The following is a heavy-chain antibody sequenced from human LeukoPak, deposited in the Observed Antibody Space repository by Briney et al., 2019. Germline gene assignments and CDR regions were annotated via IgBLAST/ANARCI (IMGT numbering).Heavy chain of an antibody. V-gene: IGHV3-11*01. D-gene: IGHD1-26*01. CDR3: ARVRGSYYMAYYYYMDV. CDR2: ISSSGSTI. CDR1: GFTFSDYY. J-gene: IGHJ6*03. Sequence: PGGSLRLSCAASGFTFSDYYMSWIRQAPGKGLEWVSYISSSGSTIYYADSVKGRFTISRDNAKNSLYLQMDSLRAEDTAVYYCARVRGSYYMAYYYYMDVWGKGTTVTVSS.